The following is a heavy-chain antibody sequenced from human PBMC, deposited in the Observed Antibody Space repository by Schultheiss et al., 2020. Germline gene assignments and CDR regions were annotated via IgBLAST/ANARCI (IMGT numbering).Heavy chain of an antibody. CDR2: ISSSSSYI. D-gene: IGHD3-3*01. J-gene: IGHJ6*02. CDR1: GFTFSSYS. V-gene: IGHV3-21*01. CDR3: ARALLGSYDFWSGYQSLYYYYGMDV. Sequence: GGSLRLSCAASGFTFSSYSMNWVRQAPGKGLEWVSSISSSSSYIYYADSVKGRFTISRDNAKNSLYLQMNSLRAEDTAVYYCARALLGSYDFWSGYQSLYYYYGMDVWGQGTTVTVSS.